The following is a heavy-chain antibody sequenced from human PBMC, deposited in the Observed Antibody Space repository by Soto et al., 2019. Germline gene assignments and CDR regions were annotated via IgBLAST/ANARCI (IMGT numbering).Heavy chain of an antibody. CDR3: ARGLKNYYGMDV. CDR2: INSDGSGA. CDR1: GFTVSSYW. Sequence: EVQLVESGGGLVQPGGSLRLSCAASGFTVSSYWMHWVRQAPGKGLEWVSRINSDGSGAYYADPVKGRFTISRDNAKNTVYLQMNSLRAEDTALYYCARGLKNYYGMDVWGQGTTVTVSS. V-gene: IGHV3-74*01. J-gene: IGHJ6*02.